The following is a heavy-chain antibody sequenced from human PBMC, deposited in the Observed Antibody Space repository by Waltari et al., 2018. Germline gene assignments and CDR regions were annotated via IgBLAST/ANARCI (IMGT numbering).Heavy chain of an antibody. J-gene: IGHJ6*02. D-gene: IGHD6-25*01. CDR2: TRNKANSYTT. CDR3: ARSGRRGVGYYYYYGMDV. CDR1: GFTFSDHY. V-gene: IGHV3-72*01. Sequence: EVQLVESGGGLVQPGGSLRLSCAASGFTFSDHYMDWVRQAPGKGLEWVGRTRNKANSYTTEYAASGKGRFTISRDDSKNSLYLQMNSLKTEDTAVYYCARSGRRGVGYYYYYGMDVWGQGTTVTVSS.